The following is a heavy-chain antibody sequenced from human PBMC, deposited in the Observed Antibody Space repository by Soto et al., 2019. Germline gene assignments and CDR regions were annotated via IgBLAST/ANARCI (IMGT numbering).Heavy chain of an antibody. D-gene: IGHD4-4*01. V-gene: IGHV4-31*03. CDR1: GGSISSGDYY. CDR3: ASFNDRLTPATVLH. Sequence: SETLSLTCTVSGGSISSGDYYWSWIRQHPGKGLEWIGYIYYNGNTYYNPSLRSRITISVDTSNNQFSLKLNSVTAADTAVYYCASFNDRLTPATVLHWGQGTLVTVSS. CDR2: IYYNGNT. J-gene: IGHJ4*02.